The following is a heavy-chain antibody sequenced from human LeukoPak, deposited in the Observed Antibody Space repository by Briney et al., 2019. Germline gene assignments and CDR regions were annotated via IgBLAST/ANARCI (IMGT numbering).Heavy chain of an antibody. J-gene: IGHJ4*02. CDR1: GFTFSSYA. D-gene: IGHD3-22*01. CDR3: ARDEGDYYDSSGYYGALPIEKVSDY. V-gene: IGHV3-30-3*01. CDR2: ISYDGSNK. Sequence: GRSLRLSCAASGFTFSSYAMHWVRQAPGKGLEWVAVISYDGSNKYYADSVKGRFTISRDNSKNTLYLQMNSLRAEDTAVYYCARDEGDYYDSSGYYGALPIEKVSDYWGQGTLVTVSS.